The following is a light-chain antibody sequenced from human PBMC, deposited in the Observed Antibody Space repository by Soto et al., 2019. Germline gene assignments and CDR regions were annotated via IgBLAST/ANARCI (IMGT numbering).Light chain of an antibody. CDR3: ASWDDSLSGFV. CDR2: MNN. Sequence: QSVLTQPPSASGTPGQRVTISCSGSSSNIGSNYVYWYQQLPGTAPKLLIYMNNQRPSGVPDRFSGSKSGTSASLAVSGLRCEDEDDYYCASWDDSLSGFVFATGTKVTVL. J-gene: IGLJ1*01. CDR1: SSNIGSNY. V-gene: IGLV1-47*01.